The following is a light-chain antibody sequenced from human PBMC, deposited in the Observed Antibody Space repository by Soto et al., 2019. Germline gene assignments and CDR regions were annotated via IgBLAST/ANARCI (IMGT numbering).Light chain of an antibody. CDR3: QQYGSSPIT. CDR1: QSVTSSY. CDR2: GAS. V-gene: IGKV3-20*01. Sequence: ETVLTQSPCTLPLSSGERATLSCRDSQSVTSSYLAWYQQKPGQAPRLLIYGASSRATGIPDRFSGSGSGTDFTLTISRLEPEDFAVYYCQQYGSSPITFGQGTRLEIK. J-gene: IGKJ5*01.